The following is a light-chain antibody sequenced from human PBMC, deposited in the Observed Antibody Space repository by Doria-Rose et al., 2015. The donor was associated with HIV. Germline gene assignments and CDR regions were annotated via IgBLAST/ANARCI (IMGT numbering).Light chain of an antibody. CDR3: HQYGTSWT. J-gene: IGKJ1*01. Sequence: EIVLTQSPGTLSLSPGERATLSCRASQSSSSTYLAWYQQKPGQAPSLLIYDGSTRATGIPDRFSASGSGTDFTLTINRLEPEDSALYYCHQYGTSWTFGQGTKVEI. V-gene: IGKV3-20*01. CDR1: QSSSSTY. CDR2: DGS.